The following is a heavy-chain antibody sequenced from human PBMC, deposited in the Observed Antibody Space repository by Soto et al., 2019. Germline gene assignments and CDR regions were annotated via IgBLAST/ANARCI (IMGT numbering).Heavy chain of an antibody. Sequence: SETLSLTCRVSGSSISSYYWSWLRQPPGKGLEWMGNIYYTGSTNYHPSLKGRVFMSVESSKNQLSLRLNSVTAADTAVYYCTRVGGYYGDYPNFDYWGQGALVTVSS. J-gene: IGHJ4*02. V-gene: IGHV4-59*01. CDR2: IYYTGST. CDR1: GSSISSYY. CDR3: TRVGGYYGDYPNFDY. D-gene: IGHD4-17*01.